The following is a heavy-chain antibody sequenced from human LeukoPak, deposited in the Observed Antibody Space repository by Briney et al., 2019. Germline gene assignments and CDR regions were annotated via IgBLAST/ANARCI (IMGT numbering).Heavy chain of an antibody. CDR3: ASGAAPTSIDY. D-gene: IGHD6-6*01. Sequence: GASVKVSCKASGYTFTGYYIHWVRQAPGQGLEWMGWIHPNYGGTNSAQKFQGRVTMTRDTSINTAYMEVSRLRSDDTAVYYCASGAAPTSIDYWGQGTLVTVSS. CDR2: IHPNYGGT. V-gene: IGHV1-2*02. CDR1: GYTFTGYY. J-gene: IGHJ4*02.